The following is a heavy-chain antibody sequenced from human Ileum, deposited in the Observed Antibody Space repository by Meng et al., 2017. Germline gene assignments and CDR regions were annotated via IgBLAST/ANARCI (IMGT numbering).Heavy chain of an antibody. D-gene: IGHD2-15*01. Sequence: VPRRDLGPGWVEPSGTLSFTCTVSGCYISSSFYWSWGRQSPGKGLEWIGQIYLAGSPNYNPSLESRVTISVDKSTNQFSLRLTSVTAADTAIFYCVRHGGKYFDSWGQGTLVTVSS. CDR3: VRHGGKYFDS. J-gene: IGHJ4*02. CDR2: IYLAGSP. V-gene: IGHV4-4*02. CDR1: GCYISSSFY.